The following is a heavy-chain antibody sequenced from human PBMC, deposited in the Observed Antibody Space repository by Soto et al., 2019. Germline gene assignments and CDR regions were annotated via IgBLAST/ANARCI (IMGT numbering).Heavy chain of an antibody. J-gene: IGHJ5*02. Sequence: GGSLRLSCAASGFTYSSYFMSWVRQSPGKGLEWVAKINRDGSEKYYVDSVRNRFTISRDNDKNSLYLRMNSLRVDDTAVYYCEGALYGDNWFDPWGQGTLVTVSS. CDR1: GFTYSSYF. CDR2: INRDGSEK. CDR3: EGALYGDNWFDP. V-gene: IGHV3-7*03. D-gene: IGHD3-16*01.